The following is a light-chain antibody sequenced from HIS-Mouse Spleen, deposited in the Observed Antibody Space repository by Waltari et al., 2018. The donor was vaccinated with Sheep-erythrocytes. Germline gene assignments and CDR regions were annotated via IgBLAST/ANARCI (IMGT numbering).Light chain of an antibody. Sequence: DMQITQSPSSLSASVGDRVTITCRASPGISNYLAWYQQKPGKVPKLLIYAASTLQSGVPSRFSGSGSGTDFTLTISSLQPEDVATYYCQKYNSAPLTFGGGTKVEIK. J-gene: IGKJ4*01. V-gene: IGKV1-27*01. CDR1: PGISNY. CDR3: QKYNSAPLT. CDR2: AAS.